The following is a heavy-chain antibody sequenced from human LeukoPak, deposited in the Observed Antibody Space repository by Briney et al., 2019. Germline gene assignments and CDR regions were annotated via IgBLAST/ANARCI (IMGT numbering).Heavy chain of an antibody. Sequence: PGGSLGLSCAASGFTFSSYAMSWVRQAPGKGLEWVSAISGSGGSTYYADSVKGRFTISRDNSKNTLYLQMNSLRAEDTAVYYCAKYEVVRGVLNYWGQGTLVTVSS. CDR1: GFTFSSYA. CDR3: AKYEVVRGVLNY. D-gene: IGHD3-10*01. J-gene: IGHJ4*02. CDR2: ISGSGGST. V-gene: IGHV3-23*01.